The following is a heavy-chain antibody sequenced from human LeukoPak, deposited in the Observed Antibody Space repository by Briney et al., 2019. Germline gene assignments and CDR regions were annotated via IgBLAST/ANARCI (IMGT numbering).Heavy chain of an antibody. CDR3: ARHGHHGNYDF. CDR2: IFYSGNT. D-gene: IGHD4-11*01. Sequence: TSETLSLTCTVSGGSISSKSYYWGWIRQPPGKGLEWIGSIFYSGNTYYNPSLKSPVTISVDTSKNQFSLKLSSVTAADTAVYHCARHGHHGNYDFWGQGTLVTVSS. J-gene: IGHJ4*02. V-gene: IGHV4-39*01. CDR1: GGSISSKSYY.